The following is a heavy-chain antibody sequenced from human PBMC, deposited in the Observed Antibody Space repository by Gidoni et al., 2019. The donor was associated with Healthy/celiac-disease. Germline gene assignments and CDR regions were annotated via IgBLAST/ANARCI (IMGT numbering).Heavy chain of an antibody. J-gene: IGHJ3*02. CDR3: ARAGDGSGSLDAFDI. D-gene: IGHD3-10*01. CDR2: INHSGST. Sequence: QVQLQQWGAGLLKPSETLSLTCAVYGGSFSGYYWSWIRQPPGKGLEWIGEINHSGSTNYNPSLKSRVTISVDTSKNQFSLKLSSVTAADTAVYYCARAGDGSGSLDAFDIWGQGTMVTVSS. CDR1: GGSFSGYY. V-gene: IGHV4-34*01.